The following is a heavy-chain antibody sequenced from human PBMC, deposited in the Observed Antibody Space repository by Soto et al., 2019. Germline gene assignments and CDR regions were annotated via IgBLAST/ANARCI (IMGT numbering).Heavy chain of an antibody. V-gene: IGHV4-59*08. CDR2: IYYSGST. CDR3: ARSISKGIPGLAHDY. Sequence: SETLSLTCTVSGGSISSYYWSWIRQPPGKGLEWIGYIYYSGSTNYNPSLKSRVTISVDTSKNQFSLKLSSVTAADTAMYYCARSISKGIPGLAHDYWGQGTLVTVSS. D-gene: IGHD3-9*01. J-gene: IGHJ4*02. CDR1: GGSISSYY.